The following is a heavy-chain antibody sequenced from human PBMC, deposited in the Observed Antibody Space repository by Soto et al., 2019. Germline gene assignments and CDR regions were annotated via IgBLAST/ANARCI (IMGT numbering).Heavy chain of an antibody. J-gene: IGHJ4*02. CDR2: IIPIFGTA. CDR1: GGTFSSYA. D-gene: IGHD2-2*02. V-gene: IGHV1-69*01. Sequence: QVQLVQSGAEVKKPGSSVKVSCKASGGTFSSYAISWVRQAPGQGLEWMGGIIPIFGTANYAQKFQGRVTITADESTGTAYMELSSLGSEDTAVYYCARGSYIVVVPAAIRGGTLDYWGQGPLVTVSS. CDR3: ARGSYIVVVPAAIRGGTLDY.